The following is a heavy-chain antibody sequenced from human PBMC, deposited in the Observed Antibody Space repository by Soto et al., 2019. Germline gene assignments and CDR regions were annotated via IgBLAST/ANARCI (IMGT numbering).Heavy chain of an antibody. CDR2: INTDGSST. Sequence: EVQLVESGGGLVQPGGSLGLSCAASGFTFSNYWMHWVRQAPGKGLVWVSRINTDGSSTTYADSVKGRFTISRDNAKNTLYLQMNSLSAEDTAVYYCARNLGSSSWYWGQGTLVTVSS. D-gene: IGHD6-6*01. V-gene: IGHV3-74*01. CDR1: GFTFSNYW. CDR3: ARNLGSSSWY. J-gene: IGHJ4*02.